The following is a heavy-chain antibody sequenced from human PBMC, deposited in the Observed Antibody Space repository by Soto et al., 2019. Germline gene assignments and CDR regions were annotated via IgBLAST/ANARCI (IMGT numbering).Heavy chain of an antibody. CDR2: IWYDGSNK. Sequence: QVQLVESGGGVVQPGRSLRLSCAASGFTFSSYGMHWVRQAPGKGLEWVAVIWYDGSNKYYADSVKGRFTISRDNSKNTLYMQMNSLRAEDTAVYYCARDERVNYYDSSGYYPNFGYWGQGTLVTVSS. CDR1: GFTFSSYG. V-gene: IGHV3-33*01. D-gene: IGHD3-22*01. J-gene: IGHJ4*02. CDR3: ARDERVNYYDSSGYYPNFGY.